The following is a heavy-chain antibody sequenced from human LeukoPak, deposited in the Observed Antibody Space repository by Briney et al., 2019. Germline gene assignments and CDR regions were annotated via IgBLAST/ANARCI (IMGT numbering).Heavy chain of an antibody. CDR2: IYSGGST. V-gene: IGHV3-66*01. Sequence: PGGSLRLSCAASGFTVSSNYMSWVRQAPGKGLEWVSVIYSGGSTYYADSVKGRFTISRDNSKNTLYLQMNSLRAEDTAVYYCARGGRMGSGYDFDYWGQGTLVTVSS. D-gene: IGHD5-12*01. J-gene: IGHJ4*02. CDR3: ARGGRMGSGYDFDY. CDR1: GFTVSSNY.